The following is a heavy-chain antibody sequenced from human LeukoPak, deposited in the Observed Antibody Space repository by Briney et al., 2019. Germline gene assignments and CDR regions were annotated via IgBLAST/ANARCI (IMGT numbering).Heavy chain of an antibody. CDR3: ARVGRDGYNYPDAFDI. D-gene: IGHD5-24*01. V-gene: IGHV4-59*01. Sequence: SETLSLTCAVYGGSFSGYYWSWIRQPPGKGLEWIGYIYYSGSTNYNPSLKSRVTISVDTSKNQFSLKLSSVTAADTAVYYCARVGRDGYNYPDAFDIWGQGTMVTVSS. CDR1: GGSFSGYY. CDR2: IYYSGST. J-gene: IGHJ3*02.